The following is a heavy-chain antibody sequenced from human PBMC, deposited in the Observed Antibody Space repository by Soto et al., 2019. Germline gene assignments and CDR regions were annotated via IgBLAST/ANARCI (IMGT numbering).Heavy chain of an antibody. J-gene: IGHJ6*02. Sequence: SVKVSCKXSGGTFSSYAISWVRQAPGQGLEWMGGIIPIFGTANYTQKFQGRVTITADESTSTAYMELSSLRSEDTAVYYCARDHQSRDGYNYDYYYYYGMDVWGQGTTVTVSS. CDR1: GGTFSSYA. CDR2: IIPIFGTA. V-gene: IGHV1-69*13. CDR3: ARDHQSRDGYNYDYYYYYGMDV. D-gene: IGHD5-12*01.